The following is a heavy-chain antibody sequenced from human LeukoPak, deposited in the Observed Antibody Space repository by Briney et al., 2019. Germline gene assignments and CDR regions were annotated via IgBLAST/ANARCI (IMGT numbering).Heavy chain of an antibody. CDR3: ASGRTEDKSDY. D-gene: IGHD1-26*01. V-gene: IGHV4-59*01. CDR1: GGSISSYY. CDR2: IYYSGST. Sequence: PSETLSLTCTVSGGSISSYYWSWIRQPPGKGLEWIGYIYYSGSTNYNPSLKSRVTISVDTSKNQFALKLSSVTAADTAVYYCASGRTEDKSDYWGQGTLVTVSS. J-gene: IGHJ4*02.